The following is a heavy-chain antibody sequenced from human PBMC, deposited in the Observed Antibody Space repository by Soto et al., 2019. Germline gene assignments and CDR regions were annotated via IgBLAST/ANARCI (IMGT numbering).Heavy chain of an antibody. CDR2: IIPIFGTA. J-gene: IGHJ6*02. D-gene: IGHD2-2*01. Sequence: QVQLVQSGAEVKKPGSSVKVSCKASGGTFSSYAISWVRQAPGQGLEWMGGIIPIFGTANYAQKFQGRVTITADESTSTAYMELSSLRSEDTAVYYCARDRAYCISTSCYEYYYYGMDVWGQGTTVTVSS. CDR1: GGTFSSYA. V-gene: IGHV1-69*12. CDR3: ARDRAYCISTSCYEYYYYGMDV.